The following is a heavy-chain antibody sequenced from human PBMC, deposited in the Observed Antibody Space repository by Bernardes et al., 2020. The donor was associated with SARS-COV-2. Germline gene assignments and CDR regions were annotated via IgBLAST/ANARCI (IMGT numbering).Heavy chain of an antibody. V-gene: IGHV4-4*07. J-gene: IGHJ4*02. CDR3: ARAADYDFLTGFYPLFFDY. CDR2: IYSSGSA. CDR1: GGSISSSY. D-gene: IGHD3-9*01. Sequence: SETLSLTCTVSGGSISSSYWNWIRQPAGPGLEWIGRIYSSGSAHYNPSLKGRLTMSVDKSKNQFSLKLSSVTAADTAVYYCARAADYDFLTGFYPLFFDYWCQGTPVTGSS.